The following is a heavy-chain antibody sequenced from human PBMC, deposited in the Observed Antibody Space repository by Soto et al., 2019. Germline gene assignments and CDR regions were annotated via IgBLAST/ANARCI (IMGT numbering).Heavy chain of an antibody. V-gene: IGHV3-11*01. CDR3: ARVSATGWHVNGRDYFDN. Sequence: QVQLVESGGGLVKPGGSLRLSCAASGFTFSNYYMSWIRQAPGKGLEWVSDISSSFLTVHYAESVKGRFTISRDNAKNSLFLQMNSLSAEDTAVYYCARVSATGWHVNGRDYFDNWGQGALVTVSS. J-gene: IGHJ4*02. D-gene: IGHD6-19*01. CDR1: GFTFSNYY. CDR2: ISSSFLTV.